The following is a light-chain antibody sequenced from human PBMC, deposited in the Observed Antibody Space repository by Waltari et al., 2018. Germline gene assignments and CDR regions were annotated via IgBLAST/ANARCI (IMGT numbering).Light chain of an antibody. CDR2: RNN. V-gene: IGLV1-47*01. Sequence: QSVLTQPPSASGTPGQRVPISCSGSSSNIGSNSGQCYQQLPGTAPKLLIYRNNQRPSGVPDRFSGSKAGTSASLAVSGLRSEDEADYYFATWDDRLSGPGVFGGGTKLTVL. CDR1: SSNIGSNS. CDR3: ATWDDRLSGPGV. J-gene: IGLJ3*02.